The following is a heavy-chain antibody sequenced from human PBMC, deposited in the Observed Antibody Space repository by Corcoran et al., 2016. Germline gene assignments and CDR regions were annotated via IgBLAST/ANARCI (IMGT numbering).Heavy chain of an antibody. CDR1: GGSISSSSYY. J-gene: IGHJ5*02. CDR2: IYYSGST. Sequence: QLQLQESGPGLVKPSETLSLTCTVSGGSISSSSYYWGWIRQPPGKGLEWIGSIYYSGSTYYNPSLKSRVTISVDTSKNQFSLKLSSVTAADTAVYYCARDGTEVFWSGYYIGSWFDPWGQGTLVTVSS. V-gene: IGHV4-39*07. D-gene: IGHD3-3*01. CDR3: ARDGTEVFWSGYYIGSWFDP.